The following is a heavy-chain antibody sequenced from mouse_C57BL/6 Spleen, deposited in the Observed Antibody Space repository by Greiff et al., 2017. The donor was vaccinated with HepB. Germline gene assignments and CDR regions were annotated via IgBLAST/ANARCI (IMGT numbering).Heavy chain of an antibody. CDR2: IDPETGGT. J-gene: IGHJ2*01. V-gene: IGHV1-15*01. D-gene: IGHD1-1*01. CDR3: TRSGNYYGSSYYFDY. CDR1: GYTFTDYE. Sequence: VQVVESGAELVRPGASVTLSCKGSGYTFTDYEMHWVKQTPVHGLEWIGAIDPETGGTAYNQKFKGKAILTADKSSSTAYMELRSLTSEDSAVYYCTRSGNYYGSSYYFDYWGQGTTLTGAS.